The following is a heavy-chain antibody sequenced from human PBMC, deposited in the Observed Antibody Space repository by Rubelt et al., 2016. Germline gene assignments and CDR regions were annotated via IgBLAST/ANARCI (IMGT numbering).Heavy chain of an antibody. J-gene: IGHJ6*03. CDR1: GFTFVDYH. Sequence: EVHLSESGGGLEQPGGSLRLSCAASGFTFVDYHLTWVRQAPGKGLEWVSGISGSGGRTYYAYSVQGQFTIYRDNSKSTLSLQMKTRRAEDTAVYYCARALGGPPHFYYYYYMDLWGKGTTVTVSS. V-gene: IGHV3-23*01. CDR2: ISGSGGRT. CDR3: ARALGGPPHFYYYYYMDL. D-gene: IGHD2-15*01.